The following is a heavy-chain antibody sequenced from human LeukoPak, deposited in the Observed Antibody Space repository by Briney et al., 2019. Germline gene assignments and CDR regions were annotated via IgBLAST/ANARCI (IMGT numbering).Heavy chain of an antibody. CDR3: ARARAADTRDFDY. Sequence: GGSPRLSCAASGFTFSSYAMHWVRQAPGKGLEWVAVISYDGSNKYYADSVKGRFTISRDNSKNTLYLQMNSLRAEDTAVYYCARARAADTRDFDYWGQGTLVTVSS. V-gene: IGHV3-30-3*01. CDR1: GFTFSSYA. D-gene: IGHD6-13*01. J-gene: IGHJ4*02. CDR2: ISYDGSNK.